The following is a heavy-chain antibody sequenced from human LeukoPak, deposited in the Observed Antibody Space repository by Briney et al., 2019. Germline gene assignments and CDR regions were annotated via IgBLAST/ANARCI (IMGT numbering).Heavy chain of an antibody. V-gene: IGHV3-23*01. CDR1: GFTFNNYD. D-gene: IGHD3-22*01. CDR2: ISGSGGST. Sequence: HPGGSLRLSCAASGFTFNNYDMSWVRQAPGKGLEWVSGISGSGGSTYYADSVKGRFTISRDNSKNTVYLQMNSLRAEDTAVYYCATRDYYDSRGYYYYYFDYWGQGTLVTVSS. J-gene: IGHJ4*02. CDR3: ATRDYYDSRGYYYYYFDY.